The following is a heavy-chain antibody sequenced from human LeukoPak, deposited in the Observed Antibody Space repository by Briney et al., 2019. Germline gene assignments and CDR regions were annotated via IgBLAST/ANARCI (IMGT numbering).Heavy chain of an antibody. CDR3: AKGYYGSGSSYFDC. CDR2: ITISGSGT. J-gene: IGHJ4*02. Sequence: PGGSQRLSCAPSGFTFNPYAMSWARQAPGQGLEWVSSITISGSGTYYADSVKGRFTITRDNSKDTLYLEMNSLRADDTAKYYCAKGYYGSGSSYFDCWGQGTLVTVSS. V-gene: IGHV3-23*01. CDR1: GFTFNPYA. D-gene: IGHD3-10*01.